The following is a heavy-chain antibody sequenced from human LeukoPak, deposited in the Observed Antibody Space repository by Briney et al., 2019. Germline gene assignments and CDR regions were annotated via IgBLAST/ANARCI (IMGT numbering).Heavy chain of an antibody. J-gene: IGHJ6*02. Sequence: SQTLSLTCTVSGGSISSGDYYWSWIRQPPGKGLEWIGYIYYSGSTYYNPSLKSRVTISVDTSKNQFSLKLSSVTAADTAVYYCARCNHDYSNYGPSGYYYGMDVWGQGTRSPSP. CDR2: IYYSGST. CDR3: ARCNHDYSNYGPSGYYYGMDV. D-gene: IGHD4-11*01. V-gene: IGHV4-30-4*01. CDR1: GGSISSGDYY.